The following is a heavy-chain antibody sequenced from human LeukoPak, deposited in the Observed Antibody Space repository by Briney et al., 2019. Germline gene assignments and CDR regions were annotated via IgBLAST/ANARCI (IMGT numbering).Heavy chain of an antibody. Sequence: PGRSLRLSCAASGFTFSSYAMHWVRQAPGKGLEWVAVISYDGSNKYYADSVKGRFTISRDNSKNTLYLQMNSLRAEDTAVYYCARENSRVIYGPIDPWGQGTLVTVSS. J-gene: IGHJ5*02. D-gene: IGHD2-21*01. CDR1: GFTFSSYA. V-gene: IGHV3-30-3*01. CDR3: ARENSRVIYGPIDP. CDR2: ISYDGSNK.